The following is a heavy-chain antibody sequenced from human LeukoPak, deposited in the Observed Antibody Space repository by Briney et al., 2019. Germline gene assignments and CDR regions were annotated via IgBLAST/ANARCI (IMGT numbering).Heavy chain of an antibody. D-gene: IGHD2-2*01. V-gene: IGHV1-2*02. CDR3: ARLGDWVVVPAALPRDY. Sequence: GASVKVSCKASGYTFTGYYMHWVRQAPGRGLEWMGWINPNSGGTNYAQKFQGRVTMTRDTSISTAYMELSRLRSDDTAVYYCARLGDWVVVPAALPRDYWGQGTLVTVSS. CDR1: GYTFTGYY. J-gene: IGHJ4*02. CDR2: INPNSGGT.